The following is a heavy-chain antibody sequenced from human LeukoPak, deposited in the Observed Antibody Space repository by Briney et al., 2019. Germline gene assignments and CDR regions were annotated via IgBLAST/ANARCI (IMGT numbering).Heavy chain of an antibody. J-gene: IGHJ3*02. V-gene: IGHV1-46*01. D-gene: IGHD2-2*01. Sequence: ASVKVSCKASGYSFTSHYMHWVRQAPGQGLEWMGLINPSGSSTLYAQKFQGRATMTRDMSTTTDYMELSSLRSEDTAVYYCARVYCSSTSCYFFAFDIWGQGTMVTVSS. CDR2: INPSGSST. CDR1: GYSFTSHY. CDR3: ARVYCSSTSCYFFAFDI.